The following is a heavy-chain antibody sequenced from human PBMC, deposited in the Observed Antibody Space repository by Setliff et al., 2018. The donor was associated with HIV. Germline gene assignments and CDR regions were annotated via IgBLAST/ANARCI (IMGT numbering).Heavy chain of an antibody. Sequence: KTSETLSLTCTVSGGSISSSSYYWGWIRQPPGKGLEWIGSIYYSGSTYYNPSLKSRVTISVDTSKNQFSLKLSSVTAADTAVYYCARQKPLAAAAVDVWGQGTTVTVSS. CDR1: GGSISSSSYY. V-gene: IGHV4-39*01. CDR2: IYYSGST. J-gene: IGHJ6*02. D-gene: IGHD6-13*01. CDR3: ARQKPLAAAAVDV.